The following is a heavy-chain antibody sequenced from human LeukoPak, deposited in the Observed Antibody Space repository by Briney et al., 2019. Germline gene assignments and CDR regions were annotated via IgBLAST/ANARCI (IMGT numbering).Heavy chain of an antibody. J-gene: IGHJ6*04. V-gene: IGHV4-61*01. CDR1: GGSVSSGSYY. D-gene: IGHD6-13*01. Sequence: SETLSLTRTVSGGSVSSGSYYWSWIRQPPGKGLEWIGYIYYSGSTNYNPSLKSRVTISVDTSKNQFSLKLSSVTAADTAVYYCARSAAAGYYYGMDVWGKGTTVTVSS. CDR2: IYYSGST. CDR3: ARSAAAGYYYGMDV.